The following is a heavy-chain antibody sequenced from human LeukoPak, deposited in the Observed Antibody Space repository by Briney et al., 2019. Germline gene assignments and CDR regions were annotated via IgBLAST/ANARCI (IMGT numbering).Heavy chain of an antibody. D-gene: IGHD3-3*01. CDR2: IYYSGST. CDR3: ARGFLEWLPIDY. V-gene: IGHV4-30-4*08. Sequence: PSETLSLTCSVSGGSISSGDYYWSWIRQPPGKGREWIGYIYYSGSTYYNRSLKSRVTISVDTSKNQFSLKLSSVTAADTAVYYCARGFLEWLPIDYWGQGTLVTVSS. CDR1: GGSISSGDYY. J-gene: IGHJ4*02.